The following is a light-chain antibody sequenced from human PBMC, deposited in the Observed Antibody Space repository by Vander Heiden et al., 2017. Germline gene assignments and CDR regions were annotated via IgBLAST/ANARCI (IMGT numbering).Light chain of an antibody. CDR2: IAS. CDR1: QSTGVY. Sequence: DIQMTQSPSSLSASLGDRVTITCRTSQSTGVYLNWYQQKPGKAPNLLIYIASSLQTGVPPRFSGSGSGIDFTLTISSLQPEDSATYYCQQTYTTPQTFGGGTKVEIK. J-gene: IGKJ4*01. CDR3: QQTYTTPQT. V-gene: IGKV1-39*01.